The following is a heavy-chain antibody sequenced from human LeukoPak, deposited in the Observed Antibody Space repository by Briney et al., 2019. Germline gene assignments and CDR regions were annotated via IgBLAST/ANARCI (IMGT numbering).Heavy chain of an antibody. Sequence: PGGSLRLSCAASGFTFSSYNMNWVRQARGKGLEWVSSISSSSSYIFYADSVKGRFTISRDNAKNSLYLQMNSLRAEDTAVYYCARYSGTYRDFWGQGTLVTVSS. CDR1: GFTFSSYN. V-gene: IGHV3-21*01. D-gene: IGHD1-26*01. CDR3: ARYSGTYRDF. CDR2: ISSSSSYI. J-gene: IGHJ4*02.